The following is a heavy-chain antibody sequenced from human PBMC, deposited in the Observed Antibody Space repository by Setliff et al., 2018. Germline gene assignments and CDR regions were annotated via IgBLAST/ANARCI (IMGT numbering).Heavy chain of an antibody. CDR3: ARWTTAFDY. D-gene: IGHD4-17*01. CDR2: ISSATKST. CDR1: GFSFNVYS. Sequence: GGSLRLSCAASGFSFNVYSIMWVRQVPGKGLEWVSFISSATKSTYYADSVKGRFTISRDNAQNSLYLQMNSLRPEDTAVYYCARWTTAFDYWGQGTPVTVSS. J-gene: IGHJ4*02. V-gene: IGHV3-48*01.